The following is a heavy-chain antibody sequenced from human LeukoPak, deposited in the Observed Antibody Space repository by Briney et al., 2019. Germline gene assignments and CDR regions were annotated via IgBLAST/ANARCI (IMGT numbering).Heavy chain of an antibody. Sequence: GESLKISCKGSGYSFTSYWIGWVRQMPGKGLEWMGIIYPGDSDTRYSPSFQGQVTISADKSISTAYLQWSSLKASDTAMYYCARLVGIAAAGNWFDPWGQGTLVTVSS. D-gene: IGHD6-13*01. CDR3: ARLVGIAAAGNWFDP. CDR2: IYPGDSDT. J-gene: IGHJ5*02. CDR1: GYSFTSYW. V-gene: IGHV5-51*01.